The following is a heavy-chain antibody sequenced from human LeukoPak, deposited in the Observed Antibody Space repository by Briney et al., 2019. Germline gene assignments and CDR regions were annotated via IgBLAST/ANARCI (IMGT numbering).Heavy chain of an antibody. V-gene: IGHV3-74*01. CDR3: IRTLIVATSPYMDV. CDR1: GFTFSNYW. J-gene: IGHJ6*03. CDR2: VNSDGTGT. Sequence: PGGSLRLSCAASGFTFSNYWMHWVRQAPGKGLVWVSRVNSDGTGTTYADSVEGRFTISRDNAKNTVYLQMNSLRAEDTAIYYCIRTLIVATSPYMDVWGKGTTVTVSS. D-gene: IGHD5-12*01.